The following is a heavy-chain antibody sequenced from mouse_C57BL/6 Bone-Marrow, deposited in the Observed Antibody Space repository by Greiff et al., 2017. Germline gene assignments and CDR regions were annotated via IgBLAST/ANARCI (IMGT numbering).Heavy chain of an antibody. CDR2: IDPSDSYT. J-gene: IGHJ3*01. Sequence: QVQLQQPGAELVMPGASVKLSCKASGYTFTSYWMHWVKQRPGQGLEWIGEIDPSDSYTNYNQKFKGKSTLTVDKSSSTAYMQLSSLTSADAAVYYCARGGGYDYDVTWFAYWGQGTLVTVSA. CDR1: GYTFTSYW. V-gene: IGHV1-69*01. D-gene: IGHD2-4*01. CDR3: ARGGGYDYDVTWFAY.